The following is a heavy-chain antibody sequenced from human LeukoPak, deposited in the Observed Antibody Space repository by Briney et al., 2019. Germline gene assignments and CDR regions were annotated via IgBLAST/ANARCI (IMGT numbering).Heavy chain of an antibody. D-gene: IGHD1-7*01. Sequence: GGSLRLSCAASGFTFCSYSMNWVRQAPGKGLEWVSSISSSSSYIYYADSVKGRFTISRDNAKNSLYLQMNSLRAEDTAVYYCARSGTGTTYYYYMDVWGKGTTVTVSS. V-gene: IGHV3-21*01. CDR3: ARSGTGTTYYYYMDV. CDR2: ISSSSSYI. CDR1: GFTFCSYS. J-gene: IGHJ6*03.